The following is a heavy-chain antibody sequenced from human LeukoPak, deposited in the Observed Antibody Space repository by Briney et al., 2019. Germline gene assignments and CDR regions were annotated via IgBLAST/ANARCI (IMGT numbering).Heavy chain of an antibody. D-gene: IGHD6-6*01. CDR2: IYPGDSDT. Sequence: GESLKITCKGSGYSFTNYWIAWVRQMPGKGLEWMGVIYPGDSDTRYSPSFQGQVTISADKSISTAYLQWSSLKASDTAMYYCARSWYSSSSWGYWGQGTLVTVSS. V-gene: IGHV5-51*01. CDR3: ARSWYSSSSWGY. CDR1: GYSFTNYW. J-gene: IGHJ4*02.